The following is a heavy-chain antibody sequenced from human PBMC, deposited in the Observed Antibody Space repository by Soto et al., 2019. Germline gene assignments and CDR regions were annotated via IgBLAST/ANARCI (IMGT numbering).Heavy chain of an antibody. CDR1: GYIFTSYW. V-gene: IGHV5-10-1*01. Sequence: KPGESLKIFCKGSGYIFTSYWISWVRQMPGKGLEWMGRIDPSDSYTNYSPSFQGHVTISADKSISTAYLQWSSLKASDTAMYYCARYIRFSSSWELGDYYGMDVWGQGTTVTVSS. CDR3: ARYIRFSSSWELGDYYGMDV. J-gene: IGHJ6*02. D-gene: IGHD6-13*01. CDR2: IDPSDSYT.